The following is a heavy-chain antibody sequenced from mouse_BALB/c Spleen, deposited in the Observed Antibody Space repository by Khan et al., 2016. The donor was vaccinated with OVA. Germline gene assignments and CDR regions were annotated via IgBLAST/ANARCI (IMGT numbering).Heavy chain of an antibody. Sequence: EVQLQESGPGLVKPSHSLSLTCTVTGYSITSDYARNLFQKFPGNKLEWMRFIRYSGNINYNPSLKSRPSITRDTSENQFFLQLNSVTTEDTATYYCARVYGGDFDYWGQGTKLTVSA. CDR1: GYSITSDYA. J-gene: IGHJ2*01. D-gene: IGHD1-1*01. CDR2: IRYSGNI. CDR3: ARVYGGDFDY. V-gene: IGHV3-2*02.